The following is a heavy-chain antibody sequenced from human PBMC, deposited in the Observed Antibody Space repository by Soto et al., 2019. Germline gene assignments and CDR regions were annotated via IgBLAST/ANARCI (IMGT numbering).Heavy chain of an antibody. V-gene: IGHV4-30-4*01. Sequence: SETLSLTCSVSGDSISNLDYFWAWIRQPPGQALEFVGYIYKSATTYYNPSFESRVAISVDTSKSQFSLNVTSVTAADTAVYFCARGRYCLTGRCFPNWFDSWGQGALVTVSS. J-gene: IGHJ5*01. CDR1: GDSISNLDYF. CDR2: IYKSATT. CDR3: ARGRYCLTGRCFPNWFDS. D-gene: IGHD7-27*01.